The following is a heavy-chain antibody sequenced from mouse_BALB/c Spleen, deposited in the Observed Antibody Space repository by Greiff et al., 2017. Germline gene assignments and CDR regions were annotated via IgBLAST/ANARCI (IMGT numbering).Heavy chain of an antibody. CDR3: ARNYYGSSPHAMDY. CDR1: GFSLTSYG. J-gene: IGHJ4*01. CDR2: IWAGGST. Sequence: QVQLQQSGPGLVAPSQSLSITCTVSGFSLTSYGVHWVRQPPGKGLEWLGVIWAGGSTNYNSALMSRLSISKDNSKSQVFLKMNSLQTDDTAMYYCARNYYGSSPHAMDYWGQGTSVTVSA. V-gene: IGHV2-9*02. D-gene: IGHD1-1*01.